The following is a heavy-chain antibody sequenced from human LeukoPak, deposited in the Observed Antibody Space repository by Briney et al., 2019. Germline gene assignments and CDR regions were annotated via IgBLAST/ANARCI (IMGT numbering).Heavy chain of an antibody. CDR1: GFTFSSYW. CDR3: ARDSDWFGELSDAFDI. CDR2: IKQDGSEK. Sequence: GRSLRLSCAASGFTFSSYWMSWVRQAPGKGLEWVANIKQDGSEKYYVDSVKGRFTISRDNAKNSLYLQMNSLRAEDTAVYYCARDSDWFGELSDAFDIWGQGTMVTVSS. V-gene: IGHV3-7*01. J-gene: IGHJ3*02. D-gene: IGHD3-10*01.